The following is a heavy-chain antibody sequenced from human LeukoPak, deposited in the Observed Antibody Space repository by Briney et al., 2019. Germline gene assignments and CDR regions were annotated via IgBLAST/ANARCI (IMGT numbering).Heavy chain of an antibody. J-gene: IGHJ5*02. CDR2: INAVGATT. D-gene: IGHD1-1*01. Sequence: GGSLRLSCAASGFTFSRYAMSWVRQAPGKGLEWVSGINAVGATTYYADSVKGRFTISRDNSNNTVYLQMNSLRADDAAVYYCVNHNWNDRGWFGPWGQGTLVTVSS. CDR1: GFTFSRYA. CDR3: VNHNWNDRGWFGP. V-gene: IGHV3-23*01.